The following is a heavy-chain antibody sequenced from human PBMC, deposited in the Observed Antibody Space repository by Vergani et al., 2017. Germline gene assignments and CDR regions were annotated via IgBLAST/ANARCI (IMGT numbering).Heavy chain of an antibody. CDR1: GGSISSYY. Sequence: QVQLQESGPGLVKPSETLSLTCTVSGGSISSYYWSWIRQPAGKGLEWIGLIYTRGSTNYNPSLKSRVTISVDTSKNHFSLKLSYVTAADAAVYYCAWLYDYESSGYPDAFDFWGQGTMVTVSS. CDR2: IYTRGST. V-gene: IGHV4-4*07. J-gene: IGHJ3*01. D-gene: IGHD3-22*01. CDR3: AWLYDYESSGYPDAFDF.